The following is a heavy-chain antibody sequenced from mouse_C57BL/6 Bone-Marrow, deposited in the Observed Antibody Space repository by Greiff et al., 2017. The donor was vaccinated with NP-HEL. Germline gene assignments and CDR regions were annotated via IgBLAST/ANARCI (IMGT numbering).Heavy chain of an antibody. CDR2: IYPGSGST. Sequence: QVQLQQPGAELVKPGASVKMSCKASGYTFTSYWITWVKQRPGQGLEWIGDIYPGSGSTNYNEKFKSKATLTVDTSSSTAYMQLSSRTAEDSAVYYYARGGTTVVAKGYFDVWGKGTTVTVSS. D-gene: IGHD1-1*01. CDR3: ARGGTTVVAKGYFDV. J-gene: IGHJ1*03. V-gene: IGHV1-55*01. CDR1: GYTFTSYW.